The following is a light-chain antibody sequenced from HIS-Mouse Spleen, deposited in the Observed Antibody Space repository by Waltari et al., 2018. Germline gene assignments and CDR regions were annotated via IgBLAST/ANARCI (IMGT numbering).Light chain of an antibody. Sequence: QSVLTQPPSASGTPGQRVTISCSGSSSNIGSNYVYWYQQLPGTAPKLRIYRNNTRPPGVPDRFSGSKSGTSASLAISGLRSEDEADYYCAAWDDSLSGWVFGGGTKLTVL. CDR3: AAWDDSLSGWV. J-gene: IGLJ3*02. CDR1: SSNIGSNY. CDR2: RNN. V-gene: IGLV1-47*01.